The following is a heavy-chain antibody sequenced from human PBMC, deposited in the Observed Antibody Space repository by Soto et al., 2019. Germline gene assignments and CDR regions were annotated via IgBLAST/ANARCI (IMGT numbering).Heavy chain of an antibody. D-gene: IGHD3-3*01. Sequence: PGGSLRLSCAASGFTFSSYSMNWVRQAPGKGLEWVSYISSSSSTIYYADSVKGRFTISRDNAKNSLYLQMNSLTIDDTAVYYCARDYTPTDFWAGFWTHWGHGTLVTVSS. J-gene: IGHJ4*01. V-gene: IGHV3-48*01. CDR1: GFTFSSYS. CDR2: ISSSSSTI. CDR3: ARDYTPTDFWAGFWTH.